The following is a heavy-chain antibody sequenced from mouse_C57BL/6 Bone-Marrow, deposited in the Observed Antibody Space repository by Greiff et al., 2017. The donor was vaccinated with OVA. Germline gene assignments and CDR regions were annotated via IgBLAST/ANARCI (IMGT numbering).Heavy chain of an antibody. D-gene: IGHD1-1*01. V-gene: IGHV3-8*01. J-gene: IGHJ3*01. CDR2: ISYSGST. Sequence: EVKLMESGPGLAKPSQTLSLTCSVTGYSITSGYWNWIRKFPGNKLEYMGYISYSGSTYYNPSLKSRISITRDTSKNQYYLQLNSVTTEDTATYYCARGLLRSEWFAYWGQGTLVTVSA. CDR3: ARGLLRSEWFAY. CDR1: GYSITSGY.